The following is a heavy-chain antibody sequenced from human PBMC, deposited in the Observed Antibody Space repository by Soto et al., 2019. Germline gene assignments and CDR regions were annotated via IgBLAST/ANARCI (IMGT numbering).Heavy chain of an antibody. J-gene: IGHJ4*02. CDR2: IRTKTFGGTA. D-gene: IGHD5-18*01. CDR1: GFTFGDSA. V-gene: IGHV3-49*04. Sequence: EVQVVESGGGLVQPGQSLRLSCFASGFTFGDSAFSWVRQAPGKGLEWVGFIRTKTFGGTAEYAASVTGRFSISRDDSNSIAYLQMNSLKAEDTAVYYCIRDMKYSYYFEAGHWGQGTLVTVSS. CDR3: IRDMKYSYYFEAGH.